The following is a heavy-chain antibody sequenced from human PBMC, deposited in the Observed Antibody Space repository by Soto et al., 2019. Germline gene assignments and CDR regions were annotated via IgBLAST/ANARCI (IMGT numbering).Heavy chain of an antibody. V-gene: IGHV4-31*03. Sequence: LSLTCTVSGGSINSGPYYWSWIRQHPGKGLELIGYTYYNGSTYYNPSLKSRVTISVDTSKTQFSLRLRSVTAADTAVYYCASAKGYCSGGSCYSRWFDPWGQGTLVTVSS. CDR2: TYYNGST. CDR3: ASAKGYCSGGSCYSRWFDP. D-gene: IGHD2-15*01. CDR1: GGSINSGPYY. J-gene: IGHJ5*02.